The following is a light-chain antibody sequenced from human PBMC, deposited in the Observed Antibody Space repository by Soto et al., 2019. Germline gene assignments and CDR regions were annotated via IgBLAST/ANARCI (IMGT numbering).Light chain of an antibody. V-gene: IGLV1-51*02. Sequence: QSVLTQPPSVSAAPGQTVTISCSGSSSNIGNNYVSWYQQLPGTAPKLLIYENNKRPSGIPDRFSGSKSGTSATLGITGLQTGDEADYYCGTWDSSLNRVFGGGTKLTV. CDR3: GTWDSSLNRV. J-gene: IGLJ3*02. CDR2: ENN. CDR1: SSNIGNNY.